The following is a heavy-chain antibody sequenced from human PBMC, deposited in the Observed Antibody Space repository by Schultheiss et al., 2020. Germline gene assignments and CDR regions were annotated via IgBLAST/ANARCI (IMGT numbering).Heavy chain of an antibody. CDR1: GYTFTGYY. CDR2: INPNSGGT. CDR3: ARAYCSGGSCYPRVGLRDFDY. V-gene: IGHV1-2*02. J-gene: IGHJ4*02. Sequence: ASVKVSCKASGYTFTGYYMHWVRQAPGQGPEWMGWINPNSGGTNYAQKFQGRVTMTTDTSTSTAYMELRSLRSDDTAVYYCARAYCSGGSCYPRVGLRDFDYWGQGTLVTVSS. D-gene: IGHD2-15*01.